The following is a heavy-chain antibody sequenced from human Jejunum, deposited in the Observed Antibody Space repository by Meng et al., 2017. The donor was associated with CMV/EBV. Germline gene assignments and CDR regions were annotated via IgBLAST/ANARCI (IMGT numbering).Heavy chain of an antibody. D-gene: IGHD3-9*01. CDR3: VRSGRYFDWLSR. CDR2: INDRGIT. CDR1: DGSLSGYY. V-gene: IGHV4-34*02. J-gene: IGHJ4*02. Sequence: QLQLQQWGAGPLRPSATLSLTCDFYDGSLSGYYWSRIRQPPGKGLEWIGEINDRGITNYNPSLNSRVSISIDTSRNQFSLKLNSVTAADTAVYFCVRSGRYFDWLSRRGQVTLVTVSS.